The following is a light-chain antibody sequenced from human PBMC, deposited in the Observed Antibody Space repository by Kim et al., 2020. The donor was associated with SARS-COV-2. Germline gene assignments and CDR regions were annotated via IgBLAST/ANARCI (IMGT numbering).Light chain of an antibody. J-gene: IGKJ4*01. Sequence: ASVGDRVTITCRASQSISTFLNWYQQKPGKGPNLLIYAASSLQSGVSSRFSGSGSGTDFTLTISSLLPEDFATYYCQQSYSIPHTFGGGTKVDIK. CDR1: QSISTF. CDR3: QQSYSIPHT. CDR2: AAS. V-gene: IGKV1-39*01.